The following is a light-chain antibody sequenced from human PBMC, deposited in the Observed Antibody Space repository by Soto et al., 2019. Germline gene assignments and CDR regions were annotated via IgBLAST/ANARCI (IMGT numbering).Light chain of an antibody. CDR3: CSYSGSYTLVV. CDR2: DVS. Sequence: QSALTQPRSVSGSPGQSVTISCTGTSSDVGGYNYVSWYQQHPGKAPKLMIYDVSKRPSGVPDRFSGSKSGNTASLTISGIQAEDVADYYCCSYSGSYTLVVFGGGTQQTVL. CDR1: SSDVGGYNY. J-gene: IGLJ2*01. V-gene: IGLV2-11*01.